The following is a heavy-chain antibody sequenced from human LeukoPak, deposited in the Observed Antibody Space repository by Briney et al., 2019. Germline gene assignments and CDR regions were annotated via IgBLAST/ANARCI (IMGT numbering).Heavy chain of an antibody. CDR1: GFTFDDYG. CDR2: INWNGGST. J-gene: IGHJ3*02. Sequence: PGGSLRLSCAASGFTFDDYGMSWVRQAPGKGLEWVSGINWNGGSTGYADSVKGRFTIPRDNAKNSLYLQMNSLRAEDTALYYCARDYDSSGYSDAFDIWGQGTMVTVSS. CDR3: ARDYDSSGYSDAFDI. V-gene: IGHV3-20*04. D-gene: IGHD3-22*01.